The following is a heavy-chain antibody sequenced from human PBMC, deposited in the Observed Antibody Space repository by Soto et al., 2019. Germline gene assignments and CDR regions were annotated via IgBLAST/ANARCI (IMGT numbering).Heavy chain of an antibody. Sequence: PSQTLSLTCDISGDSVSSNIAGWNWIRQTPSRGLEWLGRTYYKSKWYYTYAASVKSRIAVSPDTSKNQFSLQLTSVTPEDTAVYYCARGSWDDVSGHYYMDVWDKGTKVTV. CDR3: ARGSWDDVSGHYYMDV. CDR2: TYYKSKWYY. CDR1: GDSVSSNIAG. V-gene: IGHV6-1*01. J-gene: IGHJ6*03. D-gene: IGHD1-1*01.